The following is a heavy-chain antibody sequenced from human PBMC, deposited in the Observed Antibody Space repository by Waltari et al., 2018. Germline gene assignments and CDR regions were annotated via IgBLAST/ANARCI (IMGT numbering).Heavy chain of an antibody. CDR1: GYTFTDYY. D-gene: IGHD1-26*01. CDR2: VDPEDGET. Sequence: VQLVQSGAEVKKPGATVKLSCKVSGYTFTDYYMHWMQQAPGRGREWVGVVDPEDGETVYAEKIQGSVTITAEAATDTAYMELSSLRTEDTAVYYCATEWVGGTHFDFWGQGTLVTVSS. V-gene: IGHV1-69-2*01. J-gene: IGHJ4*02. CDR3: ATEWVGGTHFDF.